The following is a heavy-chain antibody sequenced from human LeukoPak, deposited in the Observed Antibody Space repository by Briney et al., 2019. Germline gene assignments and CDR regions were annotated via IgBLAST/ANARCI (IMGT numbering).Heavy chain of an antibody. CDR3: ARGVTPYSSSWYSFGWFDP. CDR1: GGSISSSSYY. Sequence: SETLSLTCTVSGGSISSSSYYWGWIRQPPGKGLEWIGSIYHSGSTYYNPSLKSRVTISVDRSKNQFSLKLSSVTAADTAVYYCARGVTPYSSSWYSFGWFDPWGQGTLVTVSS. D-gene: IGHD6-13*01. V-gene: IGHV4-39*07. J-gene: IGHJ5*02. CDR2: IYHSGST.